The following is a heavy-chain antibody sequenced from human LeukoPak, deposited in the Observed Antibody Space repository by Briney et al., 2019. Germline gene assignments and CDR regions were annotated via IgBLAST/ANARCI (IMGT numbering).Heavy chain of an antibody. CDR3: AKVAPYYYGSGTYGDY. D-gene: IGHD3-10*01. J-gene: IGHJ4*02. CDR1: GFTFSSYA. V-gene: IGHV3-23*01. CDR2: ISGRDGRT. Sequence: PGGSLRLSCAASGFTFSSYAMSWVRQAPGRGLEWVSAISGRDGRTYYTDSVKGRFTISRDNSKNTLYLQMNSLRAEDTAVYYCAKVAPYYYGSGTYGDYWGQGTLVTVSS.